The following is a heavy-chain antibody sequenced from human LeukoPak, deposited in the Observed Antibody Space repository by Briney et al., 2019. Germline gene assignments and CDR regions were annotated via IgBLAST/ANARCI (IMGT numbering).Heavy chain of an antibody. CDR3: AREVYSSSD. CDR1: GFTVSSNY. J-gene: IGHJ4*02. D-gene: IGHD6-6*01. CDR2: IKQDGSEK. Sequence: GGSLRLSCAASGFTVSSNYMSWVRQAPGKGLEWVASIKQDGSEKYYVDSVKGRFTISRDNSNNSLYLQMNSLRAEDTSVYYCAREVYSSSDWGQGTLVTVSS. V-gene: IGHV3-7*01.